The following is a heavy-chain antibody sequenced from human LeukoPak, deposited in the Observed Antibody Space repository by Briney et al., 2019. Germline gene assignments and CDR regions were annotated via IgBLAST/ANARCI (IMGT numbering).Heavy chain of an antibody. V-gene: IGHV3-23*01. CDR3: AKFARDSSGLYSYFDY. D-gene: IGHD6-19*01. Sequence: PGGSLRLSCAVSGVIFSNYAVAWVRQAPGKGLEWVSTISGSGAGTYYADSVKGRYTISRDNSKNTVFLQMNSLRAEDTAVYYCAKFARDSSGLYSYFDYWGQGTLVTVSS. J-gene: IGHJ4*02. CDR1: GVIFSNYA. CDR2: ISGSGAGT.